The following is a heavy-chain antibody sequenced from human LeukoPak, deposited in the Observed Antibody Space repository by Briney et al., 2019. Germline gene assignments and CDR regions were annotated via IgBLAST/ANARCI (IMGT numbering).Heavy chain of an antibody. J-gene: IGHJ4*02. CDR2: TYSRSEGNT. CDR1: GDSVSNNNGA. D-gene: IGHD1-26*01. V-gene: IGHV6-1*01. Sequence: SQTLSLTCAISGDSVSNNNGAWNWIRQSPSRGLEWLGRTYSRSEGNTDYGFSVKGRITITADPSKNQFSLQLGSMTPEDTAVYYCASGWALMFWGQGTLVTVSS. CDR3: ASGWALMF.